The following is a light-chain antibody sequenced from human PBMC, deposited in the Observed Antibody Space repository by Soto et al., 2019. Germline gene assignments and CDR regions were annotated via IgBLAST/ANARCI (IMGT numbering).Light chain of an antibody. Sequence: EIVLTQSPGTLSLSPGDRATLSCRASQSVSSHFLAWYQQKPGQAPRLLIHGTSSRATGIPDRFSGSGSGTDFTLTISSLQPDDFATYYCQQYDSFSVWTFGQGTKVDIK. CDR3: QQYDSFSVWT. V-gene: IGKV3-20*01. CDR1: QSVSSHF. CDR2: GTS. J-gene: IGKJ1*01.